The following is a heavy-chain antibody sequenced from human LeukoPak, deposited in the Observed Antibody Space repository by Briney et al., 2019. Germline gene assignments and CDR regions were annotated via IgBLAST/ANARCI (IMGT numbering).Heavy chain of an antibody. CDR1: GFTFSDYY. V-gene: IGHV3-11*01. J-gene: IGHJ6*02. Sequence: GGSLRLSCAASGFTFSDYYMSWIRQAPGKGLEWVSYISSSGSTIYYADSVKGRFTISRDNSKNTLYLQMNSLRAEDTAVYYCAKEEIAAAGTYYYGMDVWGQGTTVTVSS. D-gene: IGHD6-13*01. CDR2: ISSSGSTI. CDR3: AKEEIAAAGTYYYGMDV.